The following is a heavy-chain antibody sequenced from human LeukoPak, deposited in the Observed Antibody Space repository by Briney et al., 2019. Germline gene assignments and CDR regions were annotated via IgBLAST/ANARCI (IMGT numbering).Heavy chain of an antibody. CDR1: GYTFTGYY. Sequence: ASVKVSCKASGYTFTGYYMHWVRQAPGQGLEWMGWISAYNGNTNYAQKLQGRVTMTTDTSTSTAYMELRSLRSDDTAVYYCARGGRGYSYGYYYYYMDVWGKGTTVTVSS. V-gene: IGHV1-18*04. CDR2: ISAYNGNT. J-gene: IGHJ6*03. D-gene: IGHD5-18*01. CDR3: ARGGRGYSYGYYYYYMDV.